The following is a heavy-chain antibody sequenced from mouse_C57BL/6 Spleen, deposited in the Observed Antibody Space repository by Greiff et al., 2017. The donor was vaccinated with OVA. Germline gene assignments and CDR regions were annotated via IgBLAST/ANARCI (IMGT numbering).Heavy chain of an antibody. CDR3: ARAGGSVYFDY. CDR1: GYTFTSYW. V-gene: IGHV1-61*01. CDR2: IYPSDSET. Sequence: QVQLQQPGAELVRPGSSVKLSCKASGYTFTSYWMDWVKQRPGQGLEWIGNIYPSDSETHYNQKFKDKATLTVDKSTSTAYMQLSSLTSEDSAVYYCARAGGSVYFDYWGQGTTLTVSS. D-gene: IGHD1-1*01. J-gene: IGHJ2*01.